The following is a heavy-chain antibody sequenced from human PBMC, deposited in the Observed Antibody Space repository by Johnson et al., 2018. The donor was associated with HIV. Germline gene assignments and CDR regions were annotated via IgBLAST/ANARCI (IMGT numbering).Heavy chain of an antibody. CDR3: AKDVGGWELVLDAFDI. J-gene: IGHJ3*02. V-gene: IGHV3-30*18. Sequence: VQLVESGGGVVQPGRSLRLSCAASGFTFSSYGMHWVRQAPGKGLEWVAVISYDGSNKYYADSVKGRFTISRDNSQHTLYLQMNRLSAEDTAVYYCAKDVGGWELVLDAFDIWGQGTMVTVSS. CDR2: ISYDGSNK. CDR1: GFTFSSYG. D-gene: IGHD1-26*01.